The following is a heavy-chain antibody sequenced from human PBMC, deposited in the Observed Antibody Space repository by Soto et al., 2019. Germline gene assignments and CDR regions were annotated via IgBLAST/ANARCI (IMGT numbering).Heavy chain of an antibody. CDR2: IYYSGST. J-gene: IGHJ4*02. V-gene: IGHV4-39*01. Sequence: SETLSLTCTSSGGSISSSSYYWGWIRQPPGKGLEWIGSIYYSGSTYYNPSLKSRVTISVDTSKNQFSLKLSSVTAADTAVYYCARSGELSYGDYYFYYWGQGTLVTVSS. CDR3: ARSGELSYGDYYFYY. CDR1: GGSISSSSYY. D-gene: IGHD4-17*01.